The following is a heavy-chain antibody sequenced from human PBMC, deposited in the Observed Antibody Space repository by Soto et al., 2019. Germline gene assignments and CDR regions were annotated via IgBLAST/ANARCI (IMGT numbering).Heavy chain of an antibody. D-gene: IGHD3-10*01. CDR3: AREGLLWFGESYGMDV. V-gene: IGHV4-4*02. Sequence: PSETLSLTCAVSSASISSRKWWSWVRQSPERGLEWVGEIYHSGSTNYNPSLKSRVTISVDTSKNQFSLKLSSVTAADTAVYYCAREGLLWFGESYGMDVWGQGTTATVSS. CDR1: SASISSRKW. CDR2: IYHSGST. J-gene: IGHJ6*02.